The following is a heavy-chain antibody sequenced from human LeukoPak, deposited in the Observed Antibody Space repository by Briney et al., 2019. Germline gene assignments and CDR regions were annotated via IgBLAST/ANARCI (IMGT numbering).Heavy chain of an antibody. J-gene: IGHJ2*01. CDR1: GFTFSDYY. V-gene: IGHV3-11*01. CDR2: ISSSGSTI. D-gene: IGHD2-21*02. CDR3: ARRIVVVTARNWYFDL. Sequence: GGSLRLSCAASGFTFSDYYMSWIRQAPGKGLEWVSYISSSGSTIYYADSVKGRFTISRDNAKNSLYPQMNSLRAEDTAVYYCARRIVVVTARNWYFDLWGRGTLVTVSS.